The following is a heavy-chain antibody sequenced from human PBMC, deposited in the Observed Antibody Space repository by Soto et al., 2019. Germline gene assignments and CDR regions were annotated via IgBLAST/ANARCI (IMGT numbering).Heavy chain of an antibody. CDR1: GGSISRYY. D-gene: IGHD2-21*02. CDR2: MYNTGST. Sequence: QVQLQESGPGLVKPSETLSLTCTVSGGSISRYYWSWIRQPPGKGLEWIGYMYNTGSTVYNPSFRSRVTIPVDTSKNQFSLKLNSLTAADTAVYYCARVLWGYCGTDCYPLDVWGQGTTVTVSS. CDR3: ARVLWGYCGTDCYPLDV. V-gene: IGHV4-59*01. J-gene: IGHJ6*02.